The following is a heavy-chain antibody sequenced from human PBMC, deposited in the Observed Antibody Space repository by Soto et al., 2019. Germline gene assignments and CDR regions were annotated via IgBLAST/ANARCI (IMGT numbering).Heavy chain of an antibody. D-gene: IGHD3-10*01. Sequence: ASVKVSCKASGYTFTSYGISWVRQAPGQGLEWMGWISAYNGNTNYAQKLQGRVTMATDTSTSTAYMELRSLRSDDTAVYYCASVRRGGSIDYWGQGTLVTVSS. CDR1: GYTFTSYG. V-gene: IGHV1-18*04. CDR2: ISAYNGNT. CDR3: ASVRRGGSIDY. J-gene: IGHJ4*02.